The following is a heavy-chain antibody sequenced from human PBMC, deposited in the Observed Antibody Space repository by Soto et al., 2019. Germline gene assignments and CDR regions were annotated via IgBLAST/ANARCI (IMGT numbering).Heavy chain of an antibody. CDR3: AKDSATFGRFDY. Sequence: GVLRLSCAASGFTFSSYGMSWVRQPPGKGLEGVSTISGSADSTYYAGSVRGRFTISRDNSRNTLYLQMNSLRAEDTAVYYCAKDSATFGRFDYWGQGTLVTVSS. V-gene: IGHV3-23*01. J-gene: IGHJ4*02. D-gene: IGHD3-3*01. CDR1: GFTFSSYG. CDR2: ISGSADST.